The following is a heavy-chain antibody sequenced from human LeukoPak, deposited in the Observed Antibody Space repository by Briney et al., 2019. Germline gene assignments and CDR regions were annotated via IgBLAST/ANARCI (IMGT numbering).Heavy chain of an antibody. D-gene: IGHD1-26*01. J-gene: IGHJ5*02. CDR3: ARHRKVGNLFDP. CDR2: IYFGGTT. Sequence: SETLSLTCTVSGGSISSSNYYWAWIRQPPGKGLEWIGSIYFGGTTYYNPSLKSRVTLSVDTSENQFPLMLSSVTASDTAVYYCARHRKVGNLFDPWGQGTLVTVSS. CDR1: GGSISSSNYY. V-gene: IGHV4-39*01.